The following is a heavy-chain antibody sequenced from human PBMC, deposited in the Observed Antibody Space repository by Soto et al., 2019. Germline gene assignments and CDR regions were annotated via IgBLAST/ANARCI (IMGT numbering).Heavy chain of an antibody. CDR3: LKDSGGWLSHNYYYYYGMDV. V-gene: IGHV3-64D*08. CDR1: GFAFSSYA. CDR2: ISSNGGST. J-gene: IGHJ6*02. Sequence: GGSLRLSCSASGFAFSSYAMHWVRQAPGKGLEYVSAISSNGGSTYYADSVKGRFTISRDNSKNTLYLQMSSLRAEDTAVYYCLKDSGGWLSHNYYYYYGMDVWAQRTTVTVSS. D-gene: IGHD3-22*01.